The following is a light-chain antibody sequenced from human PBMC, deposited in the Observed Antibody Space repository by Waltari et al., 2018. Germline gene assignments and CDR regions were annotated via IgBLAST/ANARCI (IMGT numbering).Light chain of an antibody. CDR2: WAS. Sequence: DIVMTQSPDSLAVSLGERVTINCKSSPSVLYSSNNKNYLAWYQQKPGQPPKLLIYWASTRESGVPDRFSGSGSGTDFTLTISSLQAEDVAVYYCQQYYNTPWTFGQGTKVEIK. V-gene: IGKV4-1*01. J-gene: IGKJ1*01. CDR3: QQYYNTPWT. CDR1: PSVLYSSNNKNY.